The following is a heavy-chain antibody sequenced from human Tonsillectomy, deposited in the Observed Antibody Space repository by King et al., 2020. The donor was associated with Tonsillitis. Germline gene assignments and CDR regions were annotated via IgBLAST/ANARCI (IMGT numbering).Heavy chain of an antibody. CDR3: ARRLQDYYGSGNLYWYFDL. J-gene: IGHJ2*01. D-gene: IGHD3-10*01. Sequence: QLQESGPGLVKPSETLSLTCTVSGGSISSSSYYWGWIRQPPGKGLEWIGNIFYSGSTYYNPSLKSRVTISVDTSKNQFSLKLSSVTAADTAVYYCARRLQDYYGSGNLYWYFDLWGRGTLVTVSS. V-gene: IGHV4-39*01. CDR2: IFYSGST. CDR1: GGSISSSSYY.